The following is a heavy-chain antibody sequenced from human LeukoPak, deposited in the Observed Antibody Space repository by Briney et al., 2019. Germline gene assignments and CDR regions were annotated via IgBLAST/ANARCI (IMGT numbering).Heavy chain of an antibody. D-gene: IGHD3-10*01. Sequence: GGSLRLSCAASGFTFSSYGMSWVRQAPGKGLEWVSAISGSGGSTYYADSVKGRFTISRDNSKNTLYLQMNSLRAEDTAVYYCAKVPLWFGELLNWGQGTLVTVSS. J-gene: IGHJ4*02. CDR2: ISGSGGST. CDR3: AKVPLWFGELLN. V-gene: IGHV3-23*01. CDR1: GFTFSSYG.